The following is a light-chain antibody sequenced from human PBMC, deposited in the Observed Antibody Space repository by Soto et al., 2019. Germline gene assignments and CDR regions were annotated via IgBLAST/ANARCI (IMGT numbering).Light chain of an antibody. CDR1: QSVSSY. Sequence: LTQSPATLSLSPGERATLSCRASQSVSSYLAWYQQKPGKAPKLLIYAASTLQSGVPSRFSGSGSGTEFTLTIGSLQPEDFATYYCQRPGVFGPGTKVDIK. CDR3: QRPGV. CDR2: AAS. V-gene: IGKV1-9*01. J-gene: IGKJ3*01.